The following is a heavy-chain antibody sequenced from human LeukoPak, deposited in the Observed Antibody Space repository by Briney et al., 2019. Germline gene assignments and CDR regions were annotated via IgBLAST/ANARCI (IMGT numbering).Heavy chain of an antibody. J-gene: IGHJ3*02. CDR2: ISYDGSNK. V-gene: IGHV3-30*18. CDR1: GFTFRSYG. D-gene: IGHD3-22*01. CDR3: AKDRSTYYYDSSGYYPDAFDI. Sequence: PGGPLRLSCAASGFTFRSYGIHWVRQAPGKGLEWVAVISYDGSNKYYADSVKGRFTISRDNSKNTLYLQMNSLRAEDTAVYYCAKDRSTYYYDSSGYYPDAFDIWGQGTMVTVSS.